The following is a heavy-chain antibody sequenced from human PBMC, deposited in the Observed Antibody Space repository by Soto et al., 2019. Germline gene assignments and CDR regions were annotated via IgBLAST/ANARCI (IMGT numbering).Heavy chain of an antibody. D-gene: IGHD5-18*01. V-gene: IGHV3-9*01. J-gene: IGHJ4*02. Sequence: EVQLVESGGGLVQPGRSLRLSCAASGFTFDDYVMHWVRQAPGKGLEWVSGISWNSGSIGYADSVKGRFTISRDNAKNSLYLQMNSLRAEDTALYYCAKDTSGDTAMIDYWGQGTLVTVSS. CDR3: AKDTSGDTAMIDY. CDR2: ISWNSGSI. CDR1: GFTFDDYV.